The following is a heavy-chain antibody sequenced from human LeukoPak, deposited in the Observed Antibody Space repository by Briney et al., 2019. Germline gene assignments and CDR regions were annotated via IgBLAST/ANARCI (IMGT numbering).Heavy chain of an antibody. V-gene: IGHV4-34*01. D-gene: IGHD6-19*01. CDR1: GGSFSGYY. J-gene: IGHJ4*02. Sequence: SETLSLTCAVYGGSFSGYYWSWIRQPPGQGLEWIGEMNHSGSTNYNPSLKSRVTISVDTSKNQFSLRLSSVTAADTAVYYCARILYSSNIDYWGQGSLVTVSS. CDR2: MNHSGST. CDR3: ARILYSSNIDY.